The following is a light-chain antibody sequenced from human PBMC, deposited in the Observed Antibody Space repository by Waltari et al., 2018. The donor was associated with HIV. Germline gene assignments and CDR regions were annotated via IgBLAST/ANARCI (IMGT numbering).Light chain of an antibody. V-gene: IGLV3-21*04. Sequence: SYVLTQPPSVSVAPGKTARITCGGNNIGSKSVHWYQQKPGQAPVLVIYYNSDWPSGIPERFSASNSGNTATLTISRVEAGDEADYSCQVWDSSSDHYVFGTGTKVTVL. CDR1: NIGSKS. CDR3: QVWDSSSDHYV. J-gene: IGLJ1*01. CDR2: YNS.